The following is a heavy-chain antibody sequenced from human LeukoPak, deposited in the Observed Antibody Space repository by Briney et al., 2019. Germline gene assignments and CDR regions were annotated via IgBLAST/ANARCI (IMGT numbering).Heavy chain of an antibody. CDR3: ARHYDFWSGYSNRFDP. Sequence: KPSETLSLTSTASGGSISSYYWSWIRQPPGKGLEWIGRIYTSGSTNYNPSLKSRVTMSVDTSKNQFSLKLSSVTAADTAVYYCARHYDFWSGYSNRFDPWGQGTLVTVSS. J-gene: IGHJ5*02. D-gene: IGHD3-3*01. V-gene: IGHV4-4*07. CDR1: GGSISSYY. CDR2: IYTSGST.